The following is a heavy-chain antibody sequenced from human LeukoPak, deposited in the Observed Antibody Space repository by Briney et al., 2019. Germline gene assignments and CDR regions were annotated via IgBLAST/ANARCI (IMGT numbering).Heavy chain of an antibody. CDR3: TREDYYYASGR. CDR2: ISSGGDII. CDR1: GFTFTDHY. Sequence: GGSLRLSCVASGFTFTDHYMSWVRQAPGKGLEGVSYISSGGDIIYYADSVKGRFTISRDNAKNSLFLQMNSLRAEDTAVYYCTREDYYYASGRWAQGTLVTVSS. J-gene: IGHJ4*02. D-gene: IGHD3-10*01. V-gene: IGHV3-11*04.